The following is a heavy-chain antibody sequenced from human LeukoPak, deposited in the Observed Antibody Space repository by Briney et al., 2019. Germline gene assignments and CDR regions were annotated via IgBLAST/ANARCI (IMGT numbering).Heavy chain of an antibody. V-gene: IGHV1-18*01. D-gene: IGHD2-2*01. CDR3: ARVGAYCTSTSCLDY. CDR2: ISAYNGNT. J-gene: IGHJ4*02. Sequence: ASVNVSCKSSGYTFTNYGISWVRQAPGQGLEWMGWISAYNGNTNYAQKLQGRVTMTTDTSTSTACMELRSLTSDDTAVYYCARVGAYCTSTSCLDYWGQGTLVTVSS. CDR1: GYTFTNYG.